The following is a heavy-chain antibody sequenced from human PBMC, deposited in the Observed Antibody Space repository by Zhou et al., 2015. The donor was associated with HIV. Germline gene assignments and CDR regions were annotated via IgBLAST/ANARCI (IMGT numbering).Heavy chain of an antibody. D-gene: IGHD3-22*01. CDR1: GGAFSAYA. CDR3: ARSSVNHDYAFDL. CDR2: IIPMFETQ. V-gene: IGHV1-69*06. Sequence: QVQLVQSGAEVKKPGSSVKVSCKASGGAFSAYAISWVRQAPGQGLEWMGGIIPMFETQTYAERFRARLTITVDKSTSAAYMELSSLTSEDAAVYFCARSSVNHDYAFDLWGQGTKVIVSS. J-gene: IGHJ3*01.